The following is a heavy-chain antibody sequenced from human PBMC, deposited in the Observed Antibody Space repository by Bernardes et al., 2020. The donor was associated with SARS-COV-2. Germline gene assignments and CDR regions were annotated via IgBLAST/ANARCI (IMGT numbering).Heavy chain of an antibody. CDR3: AKSQSLHGSRFLEWLAHDY. J-gene: IGHJ4*02. Sequence: GGSLRLSCAASGFTFSSSVMNWVRQAPGKGLEWVSYISTGGSTKYYADSVKGRFTISRDNAKNSLYLQMNSLRAEDTAVYYCAKSQSLHGSRFLEWLAHDYWGQGTLVTVSS. CDR2: ISTGGSTK. V-gene: IGHV3-48*03. CDR1: GFTFSSSV. D-gene: IGHD3-3*01.